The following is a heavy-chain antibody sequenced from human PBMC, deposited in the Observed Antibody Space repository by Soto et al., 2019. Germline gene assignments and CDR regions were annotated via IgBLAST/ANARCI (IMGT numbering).Heavy chain of an antibody. J-gene: IGHJ6*02. V-gene: IGHV3-33*03. CDR1: GFTFSSYD. CDR3: ANGEISGDIVVVVDGADV. Sequence: HPGGSLRLSCAASGFTFSSYDMHWVRQAPGKGLEWVAVICYGGSNKYYADSVKGRFTISRDNSKNTLYLQMNSLRAEDTAVYYCANGEISGDIVVVVDGADVWGQGTTVTVSS. D-gene: IGHD2-15*01. CDR2: ICYGGSNK.